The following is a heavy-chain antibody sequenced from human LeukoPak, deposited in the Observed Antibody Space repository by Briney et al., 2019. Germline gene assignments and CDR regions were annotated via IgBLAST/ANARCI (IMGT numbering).Heavy chain of an antibody. V-gene: IGHV1-2*02. J-gene: IGHJ3*02. Sequence: ASVKVSCKASGYIFTGYYMHWVRQAPGQGREWMGCIHPNSGGTNYAQNFQGRVTMTRDTSISTEYMEVGRLRSDDTAVYYCARGFGRNVFDIWGQGTMVTVSS. CDR2: IHPNSGGT. D-gene: IGHD1-14*01. CDR3: ARGFGRNVFDI. CDR1: GYIFTGYY.